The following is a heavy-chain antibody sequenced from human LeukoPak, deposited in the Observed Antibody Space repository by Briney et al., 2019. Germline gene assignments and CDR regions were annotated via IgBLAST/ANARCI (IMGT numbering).Heavy chain of an antibody. CDR1: GYTLTELS. CDR3: ATDRGFYGGNSEYYFDY. V-gene: IGHV1-24*01. Sequence: ASVKVSCKVSGYTLTELSMHWVRQAPGKGLEWMGGFDPEDGETIYAQKFQGRVTMTEDTSTDTAYMELSGLRSEDTAVYYCATDRGFYGGNSEYYFDYWGQGTLVTVSS. D-gene: IGHD4-23*01. CDR2: FDPEDGET. J-gene: IGHJ4*02.